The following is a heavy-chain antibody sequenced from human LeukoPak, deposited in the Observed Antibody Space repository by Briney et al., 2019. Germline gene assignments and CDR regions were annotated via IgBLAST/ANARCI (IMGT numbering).Heavy chain of an antibody. J-gene: IGHJ4*02. Sequence: PGRSLRLSCAASGFTFGSYAMHWVRQAPGKGLEWVAVISYDGSNKYYADSVKGRFTISRDNSKNTLYLQMNSLRAEDTAVYYCAKGAYYYDRSGYHFDYWGQGTLVTVSS. CDR3: AKGAYYYDRSGYHFDY. CDR2: ISYDGSNK. V-gene: IGHV3-30-3*01. D-gene: IGHD3-22*01. CDR1: GFTFGSYA.